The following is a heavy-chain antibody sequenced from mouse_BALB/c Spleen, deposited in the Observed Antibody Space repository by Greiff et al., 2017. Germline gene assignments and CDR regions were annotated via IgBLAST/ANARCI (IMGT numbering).Heavy chain of an antibody. Sequence: VKLVESGPGLVAPSQSLSITCTVSGFSLTSYGVHWVRQPPGKGLEWLGVIWAGGSTNYNSALMSRLSISKDNSKSQVFLKMNSLQTDDTAMYYCARGDGNYSYYAMDYWGQGTSVTVSS. D-gene: IGHD2-1*01. CDR1: GFSLTSYG. CDR2: IWAGGST. V-gene: IGHV2-9*02. J-gene: IGHJ4*01. CDR3: ARGDGNYSYYAMDY.